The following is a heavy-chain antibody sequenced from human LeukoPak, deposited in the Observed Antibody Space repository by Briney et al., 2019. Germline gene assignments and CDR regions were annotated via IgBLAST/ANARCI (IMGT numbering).Heavy chain of an antibody. CDR3: ATDRPYSSGWYFDY. V-gene: IGHV1-24*01. D-gene: IGHD6-19*01. Sequence: ASVKVSCKVSGYTLTELSMHWVRQAPGKGLEWMGGFDPEDGETIYAQEFQGRVTMTEDTSTDTAYMELSSLRSEDTAVYYCATDRPYSSGWYFDYWGQGTLVTVSS. CDR1: GYTLTELS. CDR2: FDPEDGET. J-gene: IGHJ4*02.